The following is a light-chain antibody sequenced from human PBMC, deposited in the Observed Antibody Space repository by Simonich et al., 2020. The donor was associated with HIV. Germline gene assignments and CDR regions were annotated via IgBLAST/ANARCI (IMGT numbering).Light chain of an antibody. Sequence: QSVLTQPPSASGTPGQRVTISCSGSSSNIGSNYVYWYQQLPGTAPKLLIYRNNQRHSGVPDRCSGSKSGTSASLAISGLRSEDEADYYCAAWDDSLSGRVFGGGTKLTVL. J-gene: IGLJ3*02. CDR2: RNN. CDR3: AAWDDSLSGRV. CDR1: SSNIGSNY. V-gene: IGLV1-47*01.